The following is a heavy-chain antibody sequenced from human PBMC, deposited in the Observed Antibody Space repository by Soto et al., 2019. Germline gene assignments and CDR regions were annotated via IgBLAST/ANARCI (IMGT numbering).Heavy chain of an antibody. CDR1: GFTFSSYG. CDR3: ASLYCSGRSCSEYYYGMDV. V-gene: IGHV3-30*03. J-gene: IGHJ6*02. CDR2: ISYDGSNK. Sequence: GGSLRLSCAASGFTFSSYGMHWVRQAPGKGLEWVAVISYDGSNKYYADSVKGRFTISRDNSKNTLYLQMNSLRAEDTAVYYCASLYCSGRSCSEYYYGMDVWGQGTTVTAP. D-gene: IGHD2-15*01.